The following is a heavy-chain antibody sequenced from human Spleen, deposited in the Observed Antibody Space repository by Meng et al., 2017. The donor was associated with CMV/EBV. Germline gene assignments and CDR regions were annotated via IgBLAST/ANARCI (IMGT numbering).Heavy chain of an antibody. CDR2: MSYDGTNE. CDR3: AKDYYDSRSSSY. CDR1: GFTFTSYG. D-gene: IGHD3-10*01. Sequence: SWAASGFTFTSYGIHWVRRAPGRELDWVAVMSYDGTNEYYADTVKGRFTISRDNSKSTLYLQMNSLRAEDTAVYYCAKDYYDSRSSSYWGQGTLVTVSS. V-gene: IGHV3-30*18. J-gene: IGHJ4*02.